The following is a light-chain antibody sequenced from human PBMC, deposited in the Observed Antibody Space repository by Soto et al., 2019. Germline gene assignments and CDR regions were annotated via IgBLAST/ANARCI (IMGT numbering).Light chain of an antibody. CDR2: ANN. V-gene: IGLV1-51*01. CDR1: SSNVGNNY. CDR3: ATWDTSLSAVV. Sequence: HSVLTQPPSVSAAPGQKVTISCSGSSSNVGNNYVSWYQQLPGTGPKLLIHANNKRPSGIPDRISGSKSGTSATLGITGLQTGDEADYYCATWDTSLSAVVFGGGTKLTVL. J-gene: IGLJ2*01.